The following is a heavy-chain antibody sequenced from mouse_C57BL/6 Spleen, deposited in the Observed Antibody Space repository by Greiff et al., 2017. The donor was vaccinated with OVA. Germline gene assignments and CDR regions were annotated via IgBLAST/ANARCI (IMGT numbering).Heavy chain of an antibody. CDR1: GFTFSDYG. CDR3: ARETTVVEGWFAY. V-gene: IGHV5-17*01. D-gene: IGHD1-1*01. CDR2: SSSGSSTI. Sequence: EVKLMESGGGLVKPGGSLKLSCAASGFTFSDYGMHWVRQAPEKGLEWVAYSSSGSSTIYYADTVKGRFTISRDNAKNTLFLQMTSLRSEDTAMYYCARETTVVEGWFAYWGQGTLVTVSA. J-gene: IGHJ3*01.